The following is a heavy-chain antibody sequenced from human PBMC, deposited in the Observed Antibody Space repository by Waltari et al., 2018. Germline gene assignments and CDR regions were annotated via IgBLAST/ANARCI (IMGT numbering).Heavy chain of an antibody. V-gene: IGHV4-59*11. J-gene: IGHJ5*02. CDR1: GGSISSHY. CDR3: AGVVTMVRGRWFDP. Sequence: QVQLQESGPGLVKPSETLSLTCTVSGGSISSHYWSWIRQPPGKGLEWIGYIYYSGSTNYNPSLKSRVTISVDTSKNQFSLKLSSVTAADTAVYYCAGVVTMVRGRWFDPWGQGTLVTVSS. CDR2: IYYSGST. D-gene: IGHD3-10*01.